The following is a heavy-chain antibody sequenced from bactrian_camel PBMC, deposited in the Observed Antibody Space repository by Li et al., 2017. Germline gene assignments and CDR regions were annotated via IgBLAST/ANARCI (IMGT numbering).Heavy chain of an antibody. CDR2: IYRHGDRM. V-gene: IGHV3S31*01. D-gene: IGHD6*01. CDR1: TGTFRSAC. CDR3: AARALWTVAGTSTLASGISK. Sequence: DVQLVESGGGSVQTGGSLRLSCAASTGTFRSACMGWIRQAPGKEREWVAQIYRHGDRMYYRDSVKGRFTTSLDIAKNLLYLRMDTLKPEDTGMYTCAARALWTVAGTSTLASGISKHWARAPRSPSP. J-gene: IGHJ2*01.